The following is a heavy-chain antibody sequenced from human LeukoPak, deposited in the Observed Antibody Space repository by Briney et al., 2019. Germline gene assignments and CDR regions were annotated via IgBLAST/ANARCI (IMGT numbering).Heavy chain of an antibody. CDR2: IIPIFGTA. V-gene: IGHV1-69*13. CDR1: GGTLSSYA. CDR3: ARDVEAGDYYYGMDI. D-gene: IGHD6-19*01. Sequence: GASVKVSCKASGGTLSSYAISWVRQAPGQGLEWMGGIIPIFGTANYAQKFQGRVTITADESTSTAYMELSSLRSEDTAVYYCARDVEAGDYYYGMDIWGQGTTVTVSS. J-gene: IGHJ6*01.